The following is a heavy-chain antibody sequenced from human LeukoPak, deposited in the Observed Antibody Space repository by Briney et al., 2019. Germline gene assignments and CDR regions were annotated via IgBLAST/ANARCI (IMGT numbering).Heavy chain of an antibody. Sequence: ASVKVSCXASGYTFTSYDINWVRQATGQGLEWMGWINPNSGNTGYAQKFQGRVTMTRNTSISTAYMELSSLRSEDTAVYYCARAVDGSGSYYNALYYYYYMDVWGKGTTVTVSS. CDR1: GYTFTSYD. V-gene: IGHV1-8*01. J-gene: IGHJ6*03. CDR2: INPNSGNT. CDR3: ARAVDGSGSYYNALYYYYYMDV. D-gene: IGHD3-10*01.